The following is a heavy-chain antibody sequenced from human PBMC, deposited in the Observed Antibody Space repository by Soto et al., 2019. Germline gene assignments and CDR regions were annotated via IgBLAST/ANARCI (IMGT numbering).Heavy chain of an antibody. D-gene: IGHD3-3*01. V-gene: IGHV1-2*02. CDR2: INPATGAA. CDR1: GYPVTAYY. CDR3: ARGGGVGVAGSAAFDM. Sequence: QLHLVQSGAVVKKPGASVTVSCSASGYPVTAYYMHWVRQAPGRGLEWMGGINPATGAAKYTQTSRGRVTMTREPSTSTFFMELSGLTSEDTAVFYCARGGGVGVAGSAAFDMWGQGTLVTVSS. J-gene: IGHJ3*02.